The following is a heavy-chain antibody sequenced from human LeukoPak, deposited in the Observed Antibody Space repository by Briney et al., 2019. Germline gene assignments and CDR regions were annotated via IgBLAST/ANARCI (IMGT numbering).Heavy chain of an antibody. J-gene: IGHJ5*02. CDR1: GGSISSGGYY. V-gene: IGHV4-31*03. Sequence: SETLSLTCTVSGGSISSGGYYWTWIRQLPGRGLEWIGYIYSSGNTYYHPSLKSRVSISGDTSKNQFSLKLSSLTAADTAVYFCARGLGSSSTNNNWFDPWGQGTLVTVSS. D-gene: IGHD6-6*01. CDR2: IYSSGNT. CDR3: ARGLGSSSTNNNWFDP.